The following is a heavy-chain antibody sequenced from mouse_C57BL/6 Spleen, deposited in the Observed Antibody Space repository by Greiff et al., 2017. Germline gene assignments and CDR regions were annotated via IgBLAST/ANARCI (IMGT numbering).Heavy chain of an antibody. CDR3: ARWRGDYYDMEY. CDR2: IDPSDSYT. CDR1: GYTFTSYW. J-gene: IGHJ4*01. V-gene: IGHV1-69*01. Sequence: QVQLQQPGAELVMPGASVKLSCKASGYTFTSYWMHWVKQRPGQGLEWIGEIDPSDSYTNYNQKFKGKSTLTVDKSSSTAYMQLSSLTYEDCAVYYCARWRGDYYDMEYGGKGTTGTVSS.